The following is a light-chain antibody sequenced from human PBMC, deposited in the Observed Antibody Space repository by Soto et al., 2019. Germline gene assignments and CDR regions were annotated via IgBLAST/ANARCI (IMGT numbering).Light chain of an antibody. J-gene: IGKJ1*01. CDR2: GAS. Sequence: EIVLTQSPGTLYLSPGERATLSCRASQSVGSSFLAWFQHKPGQSPRLLIYGASSRATGIPDRFSGSGSGTDFTLTISRLGPEDFAVYYCPQYGSSQTVGPGTQVEIK. V-gene: IGKV3-20*01. CDR1: QSVGSSF. CDR3: PQYGSSQT.